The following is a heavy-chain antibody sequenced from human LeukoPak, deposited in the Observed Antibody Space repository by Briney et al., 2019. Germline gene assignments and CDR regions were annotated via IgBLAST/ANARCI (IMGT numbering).Heavy chain of an antibody. CDR3: ARDQDVAVAGTDFDY. V-gene: IGHV3-21*01. Sequence: GGSLRLSCAASGFTLSSYSMNWVRQAPGKGLEWVSSISSSSSYIYYADSVKGRFTISRDNAKNSLYLQMNSLRAEDTAVYYCARDQDVAVAGTDFDYWAREPWSPSPQ. J-gene: IGHJ4*02. CDR2: ISSSSSYI. D-gene: IGHD6-19*01. CDR1: GFTLSSYS.